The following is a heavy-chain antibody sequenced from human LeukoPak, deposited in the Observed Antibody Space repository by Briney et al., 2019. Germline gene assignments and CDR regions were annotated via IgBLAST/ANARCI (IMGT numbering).Heavy chain of an antibody. D-gene: IGHD6-13*01. CDR2: IYYSGST. J-gene: IGHJ5*02. Sequence: SETLSLTCTVSGGSISSSSYYWGWIRQPPGKGLEWIGSIYYSGSTYYKPSLKSRVTISGDTSKNQFSLKLSSVTAADTAVYYCAKSSCSTFDPWGQGTLVTVSS. V-gene: IGHV4-39*07. CDR1: GGSISSSSYY. CDR3: AKSSCSTFDP.